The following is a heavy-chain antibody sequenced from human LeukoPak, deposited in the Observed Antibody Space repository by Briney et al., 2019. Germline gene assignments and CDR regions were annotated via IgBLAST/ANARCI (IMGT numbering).Heavy chain of an antibody. Sequence: PGGSLRLSCAASGFTFSSFSMNWVRQAPGKGLEWVSSISSSSSYIYYADSVKGRFTISRDNAKHSLYLQMNSLRAEDTAVYYCAKHQAAAETPTYYYFDYWGQGTLVTVSS. CDR3: AKHQAAAETPTYYYFDY. J-gene: IGHJ4*02. CDR1: GFTFSSFS. D-gene: IGHD6-13*01. V-gene: IGHV3-21*01. CDR2: ISSSSSYI.